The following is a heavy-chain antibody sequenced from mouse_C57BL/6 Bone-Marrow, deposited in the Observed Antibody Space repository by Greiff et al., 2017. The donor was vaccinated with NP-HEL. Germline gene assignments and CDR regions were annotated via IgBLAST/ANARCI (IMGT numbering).Heavy chain of an antibody. CDR2: IDPSDSYT. Sequence: QVQLQQPGAELVMPGASVKLSCKASGYTFTSYWMHWVKQRPGQGLEWIGEIDPSDSYTNYIQKFKGKSTLTVDKSTSTASMQLSSLTSEDSAVYYCARSITTVGATRWYFDVWGTGTTVTVSS. V-gene: IGHV1-69*01. D-gene: IGHD1-1*01. CDR1: GYTFTSYW. CDR3: ARSITTVGATRWYFDV. J-gene: IGHJ1*03.